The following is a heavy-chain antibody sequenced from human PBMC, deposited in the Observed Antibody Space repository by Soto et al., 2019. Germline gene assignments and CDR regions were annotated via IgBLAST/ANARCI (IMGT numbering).Heavy chain of an antibody. V-gene: IGHV3-33*01. CDR2: IWYDGSNK. CDR3: AREIQEVEDV. Sequence: QVQLVESGGGVVQPGRSLRLSCAASGFTFSSYGMHWVRQAPGKGLEWVAVIWYDGSNKYYADSVKGRFTISRDNCKNTLYLQMNSLRAEDTAVYYCAREIQEVEDVWGEGATVTVAS. CDR1: GFTFSSYG. J-gene: IGHJ6*04. D-gene: IGHD2-2*01.